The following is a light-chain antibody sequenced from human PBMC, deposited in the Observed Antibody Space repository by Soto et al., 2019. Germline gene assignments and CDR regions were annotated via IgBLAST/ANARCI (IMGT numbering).Light chain of an antibody. CDR2: DDS. V-gene: IGLV3-21*02. CDR3: QLWDSDGGRGV. J-gene: IGLJ1*01. Sequence: SYELTQPPSVSVAPGQTARITCEENNDGTYVVHWYQLKPGQPPVVVVSDDSDRPSGIPGRCSGSKSGNTATLTITGVEAGDEDDDYCQLWDSDGGRGVFGTGTKVTVL. CDR1: NDGTYV.